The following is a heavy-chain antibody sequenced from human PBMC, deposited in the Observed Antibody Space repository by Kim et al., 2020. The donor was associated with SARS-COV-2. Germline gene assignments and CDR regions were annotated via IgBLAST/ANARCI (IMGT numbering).Heavy chain of an antibody. Sequence: GGSLRLSCAASGFTFSYYCMNWVRQAPGKGLEWVSYISSSSSPIYYADSVEGRTIASRDTANNSQYLQKNRLRDEETVVYFCAREGRRRSLYHFGMGARG. V-gene: IGHV3-48*02. CDR2: ISSSSSPI. CDR3: AREGRRRSLYHFGMGA. J-gene: IGHJ6*01. CDR1: GFTFSYYC.